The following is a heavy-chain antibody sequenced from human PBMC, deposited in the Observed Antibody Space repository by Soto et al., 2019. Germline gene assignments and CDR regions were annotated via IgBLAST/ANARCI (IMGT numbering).Heavy chain of an antibody. CDR3: ARDPSTWSGYHDSYGMDV. J-gene: IGHJ6*02. CDR2: INPSGGST. V-gene: IGHV1-46*01. D-gene: IGHD3-3*01. CDR1: GYTFTSYY. Sequence: ASVKVSCKASGYTFTSYYMHWVRQAPGQGLEWMGIINPSGGSTSYAQKFQGRVTMTRDTSTSTVYMELSSLRSEDTAVYYCARDPSTWSGYHDSYGMDVWGQGTTVTVSS.